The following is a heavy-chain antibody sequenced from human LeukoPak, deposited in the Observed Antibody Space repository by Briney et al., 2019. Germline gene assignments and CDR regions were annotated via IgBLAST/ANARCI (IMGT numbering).Heavy chain of an antibody. J-gene: IGHJ4*02. CDR2: ISSNGGST. Sequence: GGSLRLSCSASGFTFSSYAMHWVRQAPGKRLEYVSAISSNGGSTYYADPVKGRFTISRDNSKNTLYLQMSSLRAEDTAVYYCVSIAARTSFDYWAREPWSPSPQ. D-gene: IGHD6-6*01. CDR1: GFTFSSYA. V-gene: IGHV3-64D*06. CDR3: VSIAARTSFDY.